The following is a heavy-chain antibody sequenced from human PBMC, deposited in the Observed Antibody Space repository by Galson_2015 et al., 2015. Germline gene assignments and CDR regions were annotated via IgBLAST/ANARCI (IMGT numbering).Heavy chain of an antibody. CDR3: ARGLGSGPPPGLYYYYMDV. J-gene: IGHJ6*03. D-gene: IGHD6-19*01. CDR1: GGSISSGGYS. CDR2: IYHSGST. V-gene: IGHV4-30-2*05. Sequence: TLSLTCAVSGGSISSGGYSWSWIRQPPGKGLEWIGYIYHSGSTYYNPSLKSRVTISVDTSKNQFSLKLSSVTAADTAVYYCARGLGSGPPPGLYYYYMDVWGKGTTVTVSS.